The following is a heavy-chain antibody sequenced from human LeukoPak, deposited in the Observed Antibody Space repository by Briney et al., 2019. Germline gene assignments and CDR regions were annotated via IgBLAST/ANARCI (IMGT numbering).Heavy chain of an antibody. D-gene: IGHD3/OR15-3a*01. CDR3: ARDWTSFLFDY. Sequence: GGSLRLSCAASGFTFSSYSMNWVRQAPGKGLEWVSSISSSSSYIYYADSVKGRFTISRDNAKNSLYLQMNSLRVEDTAVYYCARDWTSFLFDYWGQGTLVTVSS. CDR1: GFTFSSYS. V-gene: IGHV3-21*01. J-gene: IGHJ4*02. CDR2: ISSSSSYI.